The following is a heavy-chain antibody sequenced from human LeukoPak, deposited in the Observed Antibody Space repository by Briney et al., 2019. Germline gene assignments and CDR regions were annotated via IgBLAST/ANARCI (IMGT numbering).Heavy chain of an antibody. D-gene: IGHD1-26*01. Sequence: SESLSLTCTVSGGSISSYYWSWIRQPPGKGLEWIGYIYYSGSTNYNTSLKSRVTISVDTSKNQLSLKLSSVTAADTAVYYCARQVGATSTSYFDYWGQGTLVTVSS. CDR1: GGSISSYY. V-gene: IGHV4-59*08. J-gene: IGHJ4*02. CDR2: IYYSGST. CDR3: ARQVGATSTSYFDY.